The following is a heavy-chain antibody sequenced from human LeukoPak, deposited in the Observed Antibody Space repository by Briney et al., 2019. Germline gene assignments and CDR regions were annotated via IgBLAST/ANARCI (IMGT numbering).Heavy chain of an antibody. J-gene: IGHJ4*02. V-gene: IGHV3-30-3*01. D-gene: IGHD3-10*01. CDR2: MSVNGVNK. Sequence: PGTSLRLSCVASGFSFSSYSIHWVRRVPGKGLEWVAVMSVNGVNKYYADSVRGRFTVSRDISKNTQFLQMNSLRFEDTAVYFCAKDLITMVRGVYYFDYWGQGTLVTVSS. CDR3: AKDLITMVRGVYYFDY. CDR1: GFSFSSYS.